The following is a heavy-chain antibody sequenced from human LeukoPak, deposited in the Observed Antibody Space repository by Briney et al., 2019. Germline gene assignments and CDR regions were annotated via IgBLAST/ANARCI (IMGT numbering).Heavy chain of an antibody. J-gene: IGHJ6*03. CDR1: GGSISSYY. CDR2: IYTSGST. V-gene: IGHV4-4*07. Sequence: SETLSLTCTVSGGSISSYYWSWIRQPAGKGLEWIGRIYTSGSTNYNPPLKSRVTMSVDTSKNQFPLKLSSVTAADTAVYYCARDSAVADYYYYYMDVWGKGTTVTVSS. CDR3: ARDSAVADYYYYYMDV. D-gene: IGHD6-19*01.